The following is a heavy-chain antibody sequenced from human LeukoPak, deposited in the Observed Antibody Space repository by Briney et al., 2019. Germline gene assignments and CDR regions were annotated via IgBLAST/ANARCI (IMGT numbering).Heavy chain of an antibody. D-gene: IGHD6-6*01. Sequence: GGSLRLSCAASGFTVSSNEMSWVRQAPGKGLEWVSAISGSGGSTYYADSVKGRFTISRDNSKNTLYLQMNSLRAEDTAVYYCAKAVIAASHYYYYMDVWGKGTTVTVSS. CDR3: AKAVIAASHYYYYMDV. V-gene: IGHV3-23*01. J-gene: IGHJ6*03. CDR2: ISGSGGST. CDR1: GFTVSSNE.